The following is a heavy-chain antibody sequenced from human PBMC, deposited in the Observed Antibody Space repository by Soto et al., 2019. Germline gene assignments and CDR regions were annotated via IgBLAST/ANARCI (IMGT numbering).Heavy chain of an antibody. V-gene: IGHV3-30*03. CDR3: ASDTKTGVVVPCAPKY. D-gene: IGHD2-2*01. Sequence: QVQLVESGGGVVQPGGSLTLSCAASRFTFSNYGMHWVRQAPGEGLEWVAVISYDGTNHYYADSVRGRFTLSRDNSNNTLYLHMDRLTSDDTAVYYCASDTKTGVVVPCAPKYWGQGTLVAVSS. CDR1: RFTFSNYG. CDR2: ISYDGTNH. J-gene: IGHJ4*02.